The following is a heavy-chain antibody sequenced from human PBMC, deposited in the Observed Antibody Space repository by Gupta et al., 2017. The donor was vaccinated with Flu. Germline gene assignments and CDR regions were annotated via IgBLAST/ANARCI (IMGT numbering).Heavy chain of an antibody. D-gene: IGHD3-10*01. V-gene: IGHV3-11*01. CDR2: ISSSGSTI. Sequence: RQAPGKGLEWVSYISSSGSTIYYADSVKGRFTISRDNAKNSLYLQMNSLRAEDTAVYYCARGLLSKYGVHDYWGQGTLVTVSS. J-gene: IGHJ4*02. CDR3: ARGLLSKYGVHDY.